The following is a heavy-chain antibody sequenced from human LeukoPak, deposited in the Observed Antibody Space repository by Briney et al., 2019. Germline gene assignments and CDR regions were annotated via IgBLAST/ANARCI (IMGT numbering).Heavy chain of an antibody. Sequence: ASVKVSCKXSGYTFTSYDINWVRQATGQGLEWMGWMNPNSGNTGYAQKFQGRVTMTRNTSISTAYMELSSLRSEDTAVYYCARRVRGVIPRFDYWGQGTLVTVSS. V-gene: IGHV1-8*01. D-gene: IGHD3-10*01. CDR3: ARRVRGVIPRFDY. CDR2: MNPNSGNT. J-gene: IGHJ4*02. CDR1: GYTFTSYD.